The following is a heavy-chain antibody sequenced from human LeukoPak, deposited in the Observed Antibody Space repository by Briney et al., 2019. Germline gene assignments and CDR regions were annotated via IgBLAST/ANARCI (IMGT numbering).Heavy chain of an antibody. CDR2: ISGSGGGT. CDR3: AARSTAAFDV. D-gene: IGHD2-2*01. J-gene: IGHJ2*01. V-gene: IGHV3-23*01. CDR1: GFTFRKYA. Sequence: GGSLRLSCAVSGFTFRKYAMSWVRQAPGKGLEWVSDISGSGGGTFYADSLKGRVTISKDKSKSTVYLQMNGLRAEDTAVYYCAARSTAAFDVWGRGTLVIVSS.